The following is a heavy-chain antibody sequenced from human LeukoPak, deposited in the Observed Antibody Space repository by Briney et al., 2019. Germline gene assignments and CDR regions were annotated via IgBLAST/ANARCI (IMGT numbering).Heavy chain of an antibody. CDR2: INPNGGGT. J-gene: IGHJ4*02. CDR1: GYTFTGYY. Sequence: ASVKVSCKASGYTFTGYYMHWVRQTPGQGLEWVGWINPNGGGTNFAQKFQGRVTLTRDTSITTAYLEVNRLESDDTAIYYCARENNSGWYRKAAFDYWGQGALVTVTS. CDR3: ARENNSGWYRKAAFDY. D-gene: IGHD6-19*01. V-gene: IGHV1-2*02.